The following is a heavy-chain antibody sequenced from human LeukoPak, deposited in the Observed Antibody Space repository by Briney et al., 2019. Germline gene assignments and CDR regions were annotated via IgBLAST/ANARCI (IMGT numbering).Heavy chain of an antibody. D-gene: IGHD4-17*01. CDR1: GFTFRDYN. Sequence: GGSLRLSCAASGFTFRDYNMRWIRQAPGKGLEWVSSISRSGSTKYYADSVKGRFTISRDNAKNSLFLQMNSLRAEDTAVYYCAKVMTTVTTIDYWGQATLVTVSS. J-gene: IGHJ4*02. CDR3: AKVMTTVTTIDY. V-gene: IGHV3-11*01. CDR2: ISRSGSTK.